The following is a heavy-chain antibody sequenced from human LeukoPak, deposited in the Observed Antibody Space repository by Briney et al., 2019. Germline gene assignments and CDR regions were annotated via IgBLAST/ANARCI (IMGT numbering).Heavy chain of an antibody. CDR3: ARAAYSSSWLNYYYYMDV. Sequence: SETLSLTCAVYGGSFSGYYWSWIRQPPGKGLEWIGEINHSGSTNYNPSLKSRVTISVDTSKNQFSLKLSSVTAADTAVYYCARAAYSSSWLNYYYYMDVWGKGTTVTVSS. J-gene: IGHJ6*03. CDR2: INHSGST. V-gene: IGHV4-34*01. D-gene: IGHD6-13*01. CDR1: GGSFSGYY.